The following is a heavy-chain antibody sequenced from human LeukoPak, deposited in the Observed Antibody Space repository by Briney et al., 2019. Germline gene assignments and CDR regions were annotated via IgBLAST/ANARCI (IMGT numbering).Heavy chain of an antibody. CDR2: ITIRGTYI. CDR3: AKPASDYDFWSGFYPDYYYYYMDV. Sequence: GGSLRLSCAASGFTSSSYTLNWVRQAPGKGLEWVSSITIRGTYIYYADSVKGRFTISRDDAKNSLYLQMNSLRAEDTAVYYCAKPASDYDFWSGFYPDYYYYYMDVWGKGTTVTVSS. D-gene: IGHD3-3*01. CDR1: GFTSSSYT. V-gene: IGHV3-21*01. J-gene: IGHJ6*03.